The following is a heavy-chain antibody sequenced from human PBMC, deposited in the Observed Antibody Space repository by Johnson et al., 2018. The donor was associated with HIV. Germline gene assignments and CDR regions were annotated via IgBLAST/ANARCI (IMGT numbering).Heavy chain of an antibody. V-gene: IGHV3-66*01. D-gene: IGHD5-24*01. J-gene: IGHJ3*01. CDR3: ARGCRDGYTCDVFDV. CDR1: GFTFSSYA. Sequence: VQLVESGGGLVQPGGSLRLSCAASGFTFSSYAMSWVRQAPGKGLEWVSVINSGGGTYYADSVTGRFTISRDNSKNTLYLQMNSRRAEDTAVYFCARGCRDGYTCDVFDVWGQGTRVTVSS. CDR2: INSGGGT.